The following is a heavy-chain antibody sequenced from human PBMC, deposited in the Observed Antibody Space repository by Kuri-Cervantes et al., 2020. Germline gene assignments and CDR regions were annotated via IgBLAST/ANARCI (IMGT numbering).Heavy chain of an antibody. CDR1: GFTFGDYA. CDR3: ARSHLRGGMDV. J-gene: IGHJ6*02. CDR2: INWNGGST. Sequence: GGSLRLSCTASGFTFGDYAMSWFRQAPGKGLEWVSGINWNGGSTGYADSVKGRFTISRDNAKNSLYLQMNSLRAEDTALYHCARSHLRGGMDVWGQGTTVTVSS. V-gene: IGHV3-20*01.